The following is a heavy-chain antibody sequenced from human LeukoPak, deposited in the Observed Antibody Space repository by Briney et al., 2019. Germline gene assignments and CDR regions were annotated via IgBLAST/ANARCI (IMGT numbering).Heavy chain of an antibody. D-gene: IGHD3-22*01. CDR3: ARERAYYYESSGYREIYNGLDA. CDR1: GGSVGSGTFY. CDR2: IYYSGST. J-gene: IGHJ5*02. V-gene: IGHV4-61*01. Sequence: SETLSLTCTVSGGSVGSGTFYWSWIRQPPGKGLEWIGDIYYSGSTNYNPSLKRRVTISVDTSTNQFSLKLTPVTAPDTAVHYWARERAYYYESSGYREIYNGLDACGEGALVIVSS.